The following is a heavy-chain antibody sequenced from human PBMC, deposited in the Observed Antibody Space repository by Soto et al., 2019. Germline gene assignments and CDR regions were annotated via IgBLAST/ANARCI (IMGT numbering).Heavy chain of an antibody. V-gene: IGHV4-30-2*01. CDR3: ARDRGQSSGWFGYFDY. Sequence: ASETPSLTCAVSGGSISSGGYSWSWIRQPPRKGLEWIGYIYHSGSTYYNPSLKSRVTISVDRSKNQFSLKLSSVTAADTAVYYCARDRGQSSGWFGYFDYWGQGTLVTVSS. J-gene: IGHJ4*02. CDR2: IYHSGST. CDR1: GGSISSGGYS. D-gene: IGHD6-19*01.